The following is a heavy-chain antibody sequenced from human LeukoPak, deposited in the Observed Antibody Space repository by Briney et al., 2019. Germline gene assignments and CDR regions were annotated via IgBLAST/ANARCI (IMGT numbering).Heavy chain of an antibody. J-gene: IGHJ4*02. D-gene: IGHD2-15*01. CDR3: ARENHCSGGSCYLYYFDY. CDR1: GGSISSSSYY. V-gene: IGHV4-39*07. CDR2: IYYSGST. Sequence: PSETLSLTCTVSGGSISSSSYYWGWICQPPGKGLEWIGSIYYSGSTYYNPSLKSRVTISVDTSKNQFSLKLSSVTAADTAVYYCARENHCSGGSCYLYYFDYWGQGTLVTVSS.